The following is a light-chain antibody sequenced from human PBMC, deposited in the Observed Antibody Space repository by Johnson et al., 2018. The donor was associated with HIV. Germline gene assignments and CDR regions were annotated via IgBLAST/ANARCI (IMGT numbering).Light chain of an antibody. CDR1: SSNIGNNY. CDR2: ENN. J-gene: IGLJ1*01. Sequence: SVLTQPPSVSAAPGQKVTISCSGSSSNIGNNYVSWYQQLPGTAPKLLIYENNKRPLGIPDRISGSKSGTSATLGITGLQTGDEADFYCGTWDTSLSAFVFGTGTKVTV. V-gene: IGLV1-51*02. CDR3: GTWDTSLSAFV.